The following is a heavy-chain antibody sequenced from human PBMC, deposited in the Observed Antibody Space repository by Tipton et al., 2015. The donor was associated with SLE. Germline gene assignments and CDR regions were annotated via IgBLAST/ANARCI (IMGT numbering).Heavy chain of an antibody. CDR1: GGSISSSSYY. D-gene: IGHD1-14*01. J-gene: IGHJ2*01. Sequence: TLSLTCTVSGGSISSSSYYWGWIRQPPGKGLEWIGSIYYSGSTYYNPSLKSRVPISVDTPKNRFSQKLSSVTAADTAVYYCARPPKTGYNVDLWGRGTLVTVSS. CDR3: ARPPKTGYNVDL. V-gene: IGHV4-39*01. CDR2: IYYSGST.